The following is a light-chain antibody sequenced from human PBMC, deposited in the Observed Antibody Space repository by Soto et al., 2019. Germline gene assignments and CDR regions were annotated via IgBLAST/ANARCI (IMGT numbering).Light chain of an antibody. V-gene: IGKV3-20*01. CDR2: GAS. CDR3: QQYGSSPLYT. CDR1: QSVSSSS. Sequence: EIGLTQSPGTPPLSPGDRATLSCRASQSVSSSSLVWYQQRPGLAPRLLIHGASSRATGIPDRFSGSGSGTDFTLIISRVEPEDFALYYCQQYGSSPLYTFGQGTKVDIK. J-gene: IGKJ2*01.